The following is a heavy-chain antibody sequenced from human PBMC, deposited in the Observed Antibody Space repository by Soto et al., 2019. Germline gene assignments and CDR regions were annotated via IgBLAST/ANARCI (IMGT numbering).Heavy chain of an antibody. CDR2: ITGTGGDA. CDR3: ERGSKDSYPGSRIFDF. Sequence: PGGSLRLSCVASGLTFGSRAMSWVRQSPGEGLEWVSTITGTGGDAKYADSVRGRFAISRDNSKNTLYLQMSALRAEDSAIYFCERGSKDSYPGSRIFDFWGRGTLVTV. J-gene: IGHJ4*02. CDR1: GLTFGSRA. V-gene: IGHV3-23*01. D-gene: IGHD3-10*01.